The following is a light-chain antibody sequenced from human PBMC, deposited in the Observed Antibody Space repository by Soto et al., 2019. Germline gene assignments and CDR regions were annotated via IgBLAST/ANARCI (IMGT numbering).Light chain of an antibody. CDR3: QQYMSSVT. V-gene: IGKV3-20*01. J-gene: IGKJ1*01. CDR1: QSVDTTF. Sequence: EIVLTQSPGSLSLPPGQRATLSCRASQSVDTTFFAWYQKKPGQAPRLLIYGASKRATGIPDRFSGSGSGTDFTIIISRVEPEDFAVYYCQQYMSSVTFGQGTKVELK. CDR2: GAS.